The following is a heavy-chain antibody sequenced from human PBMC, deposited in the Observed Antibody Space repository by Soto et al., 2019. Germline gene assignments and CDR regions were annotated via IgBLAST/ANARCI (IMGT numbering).Heavy chain of an antibody. V-gene: IGHV3-9*02. D-gene: IGHD3-16*01. Sequence: LGGSLRLSCVASAFSSHHHAIHWVRQGPGKGLEWVSGIHWNNGATGYADSVKGRFTIFKGNVKNSVYLQMNSLRTDDTAFYYCTEDILPGGADVWGQGTTVTVSS. J-gene: IGHJ6*02. CDR1: AFSSHHHA. CDR3: TEDILPGGADV. CDR2: IHWNNGAT.